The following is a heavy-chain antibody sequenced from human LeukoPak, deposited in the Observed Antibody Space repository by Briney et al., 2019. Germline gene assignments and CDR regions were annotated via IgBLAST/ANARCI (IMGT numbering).Heavy chain of an antibody. J-gene: IGHJ4*02. V-gene: IGHV4-4*07. Sequence: PSETLSLTCTVSGGSFSPDYWSWIRQPAGQGLEWIGRIYTSGSSNYNPSLKSRATMSVVTSKNQISLKLTSVTAADTAVYYCARDRFSGSFSGFDYWGQGALVTVSS. CDR2: IYTSGSS. CDR1: GGSFSPDY. CDR3: ARDRFSGSFSGFDY. D-gene: IGHD1-26*01.